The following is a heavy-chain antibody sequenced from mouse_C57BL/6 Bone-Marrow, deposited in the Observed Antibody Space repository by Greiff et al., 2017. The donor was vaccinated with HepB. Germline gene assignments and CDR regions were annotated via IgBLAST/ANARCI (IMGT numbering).Heavy chain of an antibody. J-gene: IGHJ4*01. CDR2: ISSGGDYI. Sequence: EVHLVESGAGLVKPGGSLKLSCAASGFPFSSYAMSWVRQTPAKRLEWVAYISSGGDYIYYADTVKGRFTISSDKARNTRYLQMSSLKSEDTAMYYCTREPMGLRQRDYAMDYWGQGTSVTVSS. V-gene: IGHV5-9-1*02. CDR1: GFPFSSYA. CDR3: TREPMGLRQRDYAMDY. D-gene: IGHD2-4*01.